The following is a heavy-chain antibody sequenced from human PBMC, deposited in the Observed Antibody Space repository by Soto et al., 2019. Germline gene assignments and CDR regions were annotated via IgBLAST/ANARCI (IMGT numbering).Heavy chain of an antibody. V-gene: IGHV1-8*01. Sequence: ASVKVSCKASGYTFGSYDINWVRQAAGQGLEWVGWINPNSAKTGYTQEFQGRVTMTRDTSTNTAYMELSSLRSQDTAMYYCARNNYQYGFDIWGQGTMVT. CDR2: INPNSAKT. J-gene: IGHJ3*02. CDR3: ARNNYQYGFDI. CDR1: GYTFGSYD. D-gene: IGHD1-1*01.